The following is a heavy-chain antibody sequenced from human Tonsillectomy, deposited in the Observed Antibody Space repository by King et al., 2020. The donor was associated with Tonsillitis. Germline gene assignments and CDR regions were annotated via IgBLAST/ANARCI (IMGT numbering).Heavy chain of an antibody. V-gene: IGHV3-23*04. CDR3: AKSSSGYYYGMDV. J-gene: IGHJ6*02. CDR1: GFTFSSYA. Sequence: VQLVESGGGLVQPGGSLRLSCAASGFTFSSYAMSWVRQAPGKGLEWVSAISGSGGYTSYADSVKGRFTISRDNSKNTLYLQMNSLRAEDTAVNYCAKSSSGYYYGMDVWGQGTTVTVSS. CDR2: ISGSGGYT. D-gene: IGHD3-22*01.